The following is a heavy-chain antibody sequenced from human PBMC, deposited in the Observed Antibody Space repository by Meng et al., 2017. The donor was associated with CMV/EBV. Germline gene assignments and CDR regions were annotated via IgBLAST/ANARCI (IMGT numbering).Heavy chain of an antibody. CDR3: ARAAGSLLRYYFDY. Sequence: GESLKISCAASGFTFSSYSMNWVRRAPGKGLEWVSSISSSSYIYYADSVKGRFTISRDNAKNSLYLQMNSLRAEDTAVYYCARAAGSLLRYYFDYWGQGTLVTVSS. D-gene: IGHD3-10*01. J-gene: IGHJ4*02. V-gene: IGHV3-21*01. CDR2: ISSSSYI. CDR1: GFTFSSYS.